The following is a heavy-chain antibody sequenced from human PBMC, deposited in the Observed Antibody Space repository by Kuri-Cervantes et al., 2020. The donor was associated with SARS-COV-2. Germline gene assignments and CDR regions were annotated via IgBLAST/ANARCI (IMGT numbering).Heavy chain of an antibody. CDR2: INTNTGKP. CDR1: GYTFTSYA. V-gene: IGHV7-4-1*02. Sequence: ASVKVSCKASGYTFTSYAMNWVRQAPGQGLEWMGWINTNTGKPTYAQGFTGRFVFSLDNSVSTAYLQISSLKAEDTAVYYRATDRWSAAAGPFDYWGQGTLVTVSS. D-gene: IGHD6-13*01. J-gene: IGHJ4*02. CDR3: ATDRWSAAAGPFDY.